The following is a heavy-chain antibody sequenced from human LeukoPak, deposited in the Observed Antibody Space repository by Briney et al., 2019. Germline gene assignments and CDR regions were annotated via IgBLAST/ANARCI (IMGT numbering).Heavy chain of an antibody. CDR2: ISAYNGNT. D-gene: IGHD2-2*01. V-gene: IGHV1-18*01. CDR1: GYTFTSYG. Sequence: ASVKVSRKASGYTFTSYGISWVRQAPGQGLEWMGWISAYNGNTNYAQKLQGRVTMTTDTSTSTAYMELRSLRSDDTAVYYCARLVEYQLLTINPHMDVWGKGTTVTVSS. CDR3: ARLVEYQLLTINPHMDV. J-gene: IGHJ6*04.